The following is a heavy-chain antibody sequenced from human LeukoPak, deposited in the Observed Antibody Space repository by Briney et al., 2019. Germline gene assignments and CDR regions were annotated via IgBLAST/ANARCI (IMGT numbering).Heavy chain of an antibody. CDR2: INHSGST. D-gene: IGHD3-9*01. J-gene: IGHJ4*02. CDR3: ARGPAYYDILTGYYKARRFDY. Sequence: SETLSLTCAVYGGSFSGYYWSWIRQPPGKGLEWTGEINHSGSTNYNPSLKSRVTISVDTSKNQFSLKLSSVTAADTAVYYCARGPAYYDILTGYYKARRFDYWGQGTLVTVSS. CDR1: GGSFSGYY. V-gene: IGHV4-34*01.